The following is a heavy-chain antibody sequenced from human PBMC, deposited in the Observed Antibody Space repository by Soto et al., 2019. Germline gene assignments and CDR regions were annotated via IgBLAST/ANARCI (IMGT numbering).Heavy chain of an antibody. D-gene: IGHD3-22*01. J-gene: IGHJ5*02. Sequence: QVQLVESGGGVVQPGRSLRLSCAESGFTFSSYGMHWVRQAPGKGLEWVAVIWYDGSNKYYADSVKGRFTISRDNSKNTLYLQMNSLRAEDTAVYYCARERGVVVIRNWFDPWGQGTLVTVSS. CDR3: ARERGVVVIRNWFDP. V-gene: IGHV3-33*01. CDR2: IWYDGSNK. CDR1: GFTFSSYG.